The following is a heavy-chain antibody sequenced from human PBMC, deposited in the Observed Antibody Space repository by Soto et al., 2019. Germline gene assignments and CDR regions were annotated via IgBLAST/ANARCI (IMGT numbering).Heavy chain of an antibody. D-gene: IGHD6-13*01. CDR1: GGSISSYY. Sequence: QVQLQESGPGLVKPSETLSLTCTVSGGSISSYYWSWIRQPPGKGLEWIGYIYYSGSTNYNPSLKSRVTISVDTSKTQFSLKLSSVTAADTAVYYCARLGAAAGYYDYYMDVWGKGTTVTVSS. V-gene: IGHV4-59*08. CDR2: IYYSGST. CDR3: ARLGAAAGYYDYYMDV. J-gene: IGHJ6*03.